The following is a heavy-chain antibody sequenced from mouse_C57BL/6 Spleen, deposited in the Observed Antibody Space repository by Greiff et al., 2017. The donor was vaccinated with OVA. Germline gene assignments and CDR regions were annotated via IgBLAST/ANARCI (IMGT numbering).Heavy chain of an antibody. J-gene: IGHJ2*01. V-gene: IGHV1-52*01. CDR1: GYTFTSYW. CDR2: IDPSDSET. D-gene: IGHD2-1*01. CDR3: ARREGNYAYYFDY. Sequence: QVQLQQPGAELVRPGSSVKLSCKASGYTFTSYWMHWVKQRPIQGLEWIGNIDPSDSETHYNQKFKDKATLTVDKSSSTAYMQLSSLTSEDSAVYYCARREGNYAYYFDYWGKGTTLTVSS.